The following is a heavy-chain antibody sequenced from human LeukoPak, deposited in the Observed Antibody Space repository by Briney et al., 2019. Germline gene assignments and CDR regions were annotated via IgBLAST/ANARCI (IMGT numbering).Heavy chain of an antibody. CDR1: GFTFSSYA. V-gene: IGHV3-7*01. Sequence: GGSLRLSCAASGFTFSSYAMSWVRQAPGKGLEWVANIKQDGSEKYYVDSVKGRFTISRDNAKNSLYLQMNSLRAEDTAVYYCARALWFGEFFFFTPYYFDYWGQGTLVTVSS. J-gene: IGHJ4*02. CDR3: ARALWFGEFFFFTPYYFDY. D-gene: IGHD3-10*01. CDR2: IKQDGSEK.